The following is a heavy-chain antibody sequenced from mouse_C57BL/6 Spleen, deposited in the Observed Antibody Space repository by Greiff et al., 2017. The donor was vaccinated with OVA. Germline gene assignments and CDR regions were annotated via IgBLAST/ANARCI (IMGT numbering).Heavy chain of an antibody. V-gene: IGHV14-3*01. CDR1: GFNIKNTY. CDR2: IDPASGNP. D-gene: IGHD1-1*01. Sequence: VQLQQSVAELVRPGASVKLSCTASGFNIKNTYMHWVKQRPEQGLEWIGRIDPASGNPKYAPKFQGKATLTADTSSNTAYLQLSSLTSDDTAIYSCAGGSTVVAENWYFDVWGTGTTVTVSS. CDR3: AGGSTVVAENWYFDV. J-gene: IGHJ1*03.